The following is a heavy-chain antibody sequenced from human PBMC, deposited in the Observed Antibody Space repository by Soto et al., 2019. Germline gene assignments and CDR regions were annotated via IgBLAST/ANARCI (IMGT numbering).Heavy chain of an antibody. Sequence: QLQLQESGSGLVKPLQTLSLTCGISGDSISSRGYTWTWIRQPPGKGLEWIGYIYPSGAAYYNPCLKSRVTISLETSKNRFSLNVKSATAADTAVYDCARAFFSSILYIVFWGQVTTFTVSS. CDR3: ARAFFSSILYIVF. J-gene: IGHJ6*02. CDR1: GDSISSRGYT. V-gene: IGHV4-30-2*01. CDR2: IYPSGAA. D-gene: IGHD3-10*01.